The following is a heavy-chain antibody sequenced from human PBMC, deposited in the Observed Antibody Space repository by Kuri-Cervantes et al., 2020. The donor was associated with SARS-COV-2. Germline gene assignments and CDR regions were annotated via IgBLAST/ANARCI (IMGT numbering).Heavy chain of an antibody. CDR3: ARDTVRGVIRYYFDY. CDR2: ISSSSSYI. D-gene: IGHD3-16*02. CDR1: GFTFSSYS. Sequence: GESLKISCAASGFTFSSYSMNWVRQAPGKGLEWVSSISSSSSYIYYADSVKGRFTISRDNAKNTLYLQMNSLRAEDTAVYYCARDTVRGVIRYYFDYWGQETLVTVSS. J-gene: IGHJ4*02. V-gene: IGHV3-21*01.